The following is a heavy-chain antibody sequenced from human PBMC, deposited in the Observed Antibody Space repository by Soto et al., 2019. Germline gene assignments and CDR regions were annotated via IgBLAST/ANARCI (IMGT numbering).Heavy chain of an antibody. D-gene: IGHD1-7*01. CDR1: GFTFSSYD. Sequence: GGSLRLSCAASGFTFSSYDMHWVRQATGKGLEWVSAIGTAGDTYYPGSVNGRFTISRENAKNSLYLQMNSLRAGDTAVYYCARSPPLELPDYWGQGTLVTVSS. J-gene: IGHJ4*02. V-gene: IGHV3-13*01. CDR3: ARSPPLELPDY. CDR2: IGTAGDT.